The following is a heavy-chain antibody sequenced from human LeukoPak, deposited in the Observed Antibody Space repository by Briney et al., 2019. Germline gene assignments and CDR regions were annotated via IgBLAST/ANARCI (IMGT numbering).Heavy chain of an antibody. J-gene: IGHJ3*02. D-gene: IGHD6-13*01. CDR2: IWFDGSNK. Sequence: GGSLRLSCAASGFTFSSYGMHWVRQAPGKGLEWVAVIWFDGSNKYYADSVKGRFTISRDNSKDTLYLQMNSLSAEDTAVYYCARGKEQQLYASDIWGQGTMVTVSS. CDR3: ARGKEQQLYASDI. CDR1: GFTFSSYG. V-gene: IGHV3-33*01.